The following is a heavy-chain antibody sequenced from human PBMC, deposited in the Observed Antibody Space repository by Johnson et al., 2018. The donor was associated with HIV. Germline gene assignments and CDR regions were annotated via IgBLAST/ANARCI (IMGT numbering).Heavy chain of an antibody. D-gene: IGHD3-22*01. CDR3: ERTPSTYYYGSRGYVDAFDM. Sequence: QVQLVESGGGVVQPGGSLRLSCAASGFTFSSYGIHWVRQAPGKGLEWISAVSGSSGSGGSTYYADSVKGRFTISRDNSRNTLYLQMNSLRAEDTAVYYGERTPSTYYYGSRGYVDAFDMWGQGTMVTVSS. V-gene: IGHV3-NL1*01. CDR1: GFTFSSYG. CDR2: VSGSSGSGGST. J-gene: IGHJ3*02.